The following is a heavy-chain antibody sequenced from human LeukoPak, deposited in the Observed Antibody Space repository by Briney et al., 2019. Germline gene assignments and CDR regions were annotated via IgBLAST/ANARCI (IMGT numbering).Heavy chain of an antibody. V-gene: IGHV4-38-2*02. Sequence: SETLSLTCSVSGYSISSGYYWGWIRQPPGKGLEWIGSIYHSGSTYYNPSLKSRVTISVDTSKSQFSLKLSSVTAADTAVYYCARRAYYYGSGSHHIDYWGQGTLVTVSS. CDR2: IYHSGST. J-gene: IGHJ4*02. D-gene: IGHD3-10*01. CDR3: ARRAYYYGSGSHHIDY. CDR1: GYSISSGYY.